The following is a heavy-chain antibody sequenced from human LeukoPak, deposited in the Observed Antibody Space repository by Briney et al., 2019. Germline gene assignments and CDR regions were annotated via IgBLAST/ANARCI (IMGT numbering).Heavy chain of an antibody. Sequence: KTSETLSLTCTVSGGSISSYYWSWIRQPPGKGLEWIGYIYNSGNTNYNPSLKSRVTISVDTSKNQFSLKLSSVTAADTAVYYCARQIYCGGGRCYSGLGWFDPWGQGTLVTVSS. CDR3: ARQIYCGGGRCYSGLGWFDP. D-gene: IGHD2-15*01. V-gene: IGHV4-59*08. CDR1: GGSISSYY. J-gene: IGHJ5*02. CDR2: IYNSGNT.